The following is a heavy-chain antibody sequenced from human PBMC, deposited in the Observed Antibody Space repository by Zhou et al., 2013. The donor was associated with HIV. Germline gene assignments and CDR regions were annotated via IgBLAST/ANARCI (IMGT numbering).Heavy chain of an antibody. CDR2: INAYNGDT. Sequence: QVYLVQSGAAVKKPGASVTVSCKASGYNFATSGITWVRQAPGQGLEWMGWINAYNGDTSYAQKFRGRVTMTTDTPTATAYMELTRLTSDDTAMYFCARVVSHIPPGAYWGQGTLVTVSS. J-gene: IGHJ4*02. CDR3: ARVVSHIPPGAY. CDR1: GYNFATSG. V-gene: IGHV1-18*01.